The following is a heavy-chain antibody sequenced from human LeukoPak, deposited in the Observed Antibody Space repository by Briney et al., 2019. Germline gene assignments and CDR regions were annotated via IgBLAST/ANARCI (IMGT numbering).Heavy chain of an antibody. CDR2: ISGSGGST. CDR3: ASPGGYDILTGYLLNY. Sequence: GGSLRLSCAASGFTFNTYAMSWVRQAPGKGLEWVSAISGSGGSTYYADSVKGRFTISRDNSKNTLYLQMNSLRAEDTAVYYCASPGGYDILTGYLLNYWGQGTLVTVSS. D-gene: IGHD3-9*01. CDR1: GFTFNTYA. V-gene: IGHV3-23*01. J-gene: IGHJ4*02.